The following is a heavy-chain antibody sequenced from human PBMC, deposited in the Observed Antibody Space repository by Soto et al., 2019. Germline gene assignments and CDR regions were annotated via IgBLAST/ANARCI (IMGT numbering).Heavy chain of an antibody. CDR1: GFTFSSYW. CDR3: ARGLTIFGVVPRFDP. V-gene: IGHV3-74*01. Sequence: GVLRLSCAASGFTFSSYWMHWVRQAPGKGLVWVSRINSDGSSTSYADSVKGRFTISRDNAKNTLYLQMNSLRAEDTAVYYCARGLTIFGVVPRFDPWGQGTLVTVSS. CDR2: INSDGSST. D-gene: IGHD3-3*01. J-gene: IGHJ5*02.